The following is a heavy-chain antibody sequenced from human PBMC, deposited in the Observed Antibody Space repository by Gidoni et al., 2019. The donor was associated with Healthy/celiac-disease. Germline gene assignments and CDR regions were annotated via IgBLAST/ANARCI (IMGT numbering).Heavy chain of an antibody. CDR3: ARRFENYSNYPYYFDY. CDR1: GGSISSSSYY. J-gene: IGHJ4*02. CDR2: IYYSGST. V-gene: IGHV4-39*01. Sequence: QLQLQESGPGLVKPSETLSLTCTVSGGSISSSSYYWGWIRQPPGKGLEWIGSIYYSGSTYYNPSLKSRVTISVDTSKNQFSLKLSSVTAADTAVYYCARRFENYSNYPYYFDYWGQGTLVTVSS. D-gene: IGHD4-4*01.